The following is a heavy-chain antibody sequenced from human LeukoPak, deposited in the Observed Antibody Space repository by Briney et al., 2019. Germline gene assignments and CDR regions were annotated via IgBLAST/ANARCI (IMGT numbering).Heavy chain of an antibody. D-gene: IGHD3-3*01. Sequence: GGSLRLSCAASGFTFSSYAMSWIRQAPGKGLEWVSYISSSGSTIYYADSVKGRFTISRDNAKNSLYLQMNSLRAEDTAVYYCARADNPYYDFWSGYYSYYFDYWGQGTLVTVSS. J-gene: IGHJ4*02. V-gene: IGHV3-11*04. CDR2: ISSSGSTI. CDR1: GFTFSSYA. CDR3: ARADNPYYDFWSGYYSYYFDY.